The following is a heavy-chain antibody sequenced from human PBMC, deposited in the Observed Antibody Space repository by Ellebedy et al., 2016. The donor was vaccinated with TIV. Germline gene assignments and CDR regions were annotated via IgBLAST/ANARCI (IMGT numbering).Heavy chain of an antibody. Sequence: AASVKVSCKASGYTFTNYGITWVRQAPGQGLEWLGWISAYGGQTHFSQKFQVRVNATTDRSTRTAYMELTSLRSDDTAVYYGARRGGHVVTSVGFDYWGQGTLVTVSS. D-gene: IGHD2-2*01. J-gene: IGHJ4*02. CDR3: ARRGGHVVTSVGFDY. CDR1: GYTFTNYG. V-gene: IGHV1-18*04. CDR2: ISAYGGQT.